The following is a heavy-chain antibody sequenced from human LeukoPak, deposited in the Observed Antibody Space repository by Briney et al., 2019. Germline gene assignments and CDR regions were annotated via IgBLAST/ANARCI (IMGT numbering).Heavy chain of an antibody. CDR3: ARDWSTVTTGFDY. D-gene: IGHD4-17*01. CDR1: GYTFTGYY. J-gene: IGHJ4*02. CDR2: INPNSGGT. V-gene: IGHV1-2*02. Sequence: EASVKVSCKASGYTFTGYYMHWVRQAPGQGLEWMGWINPNSGGTNYAQKFQGRVTMTRDTSTSTAYMELSRLRSDDTAVYYCARDWSTVTTGFDYWGQGTLVTVSS.